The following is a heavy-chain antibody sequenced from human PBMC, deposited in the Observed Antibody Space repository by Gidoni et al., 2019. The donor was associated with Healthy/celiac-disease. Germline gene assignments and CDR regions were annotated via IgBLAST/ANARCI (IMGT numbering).Heavy chain of an antibody. CDR3: ARVRGVSNWFDP. V-gene: IGHV4-4*07. CDR2: IYTSGGT. D-gene: IGHD3-10*01. Sequence: QVQLQESGPGLVKPSETLSLTCTVSGGSTSSSYWSWIRQPAGKALEWIGRIYTSGGTNYNPSLKSRVTMSVDTSKNQFSLKLSSVTAADTAVYYCARVRGVSNWFDPWGQGTLVTVSS. CDR1: GGSTSSSY. J-gene: IGHJ5*02.